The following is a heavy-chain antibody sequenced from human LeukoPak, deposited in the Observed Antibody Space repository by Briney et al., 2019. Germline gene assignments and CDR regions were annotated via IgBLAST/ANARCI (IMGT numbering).Heavy chain of an antibody. D-gene: IGHD3-16*01. Sequence: GGSLRLSCSTSGFTFGDYAMSWVRQAPGKGLEWVGFIQAKAYGGATKYAASVNGRFSISRDDSQSIANLQMNDLKTEDTAVYYCTRAPHPPFLDYWGQGTLVTVSS. CDR1: GFTFGDYA. CDR3: TRAPHPPFLDY. V-gene: IGHV3-49*04. J-gene: IGHJ4*02. CDR2: IQAKAYGGAT.